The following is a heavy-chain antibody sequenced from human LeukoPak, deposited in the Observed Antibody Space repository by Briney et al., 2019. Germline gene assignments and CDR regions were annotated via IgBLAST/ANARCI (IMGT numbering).Heavy chain of an antibody. D-gene: IGHD2-15*01. CDR2: IYHSGST. Sequence: SETLSLTCTVSGYSISSGYYWGWIRQPPGKGLEWIGSIYHSGSTYYNPSLKSRVTISVDTSKNQFSLKLSSVTAADTAVYYCARVGGGYCSGGSCYSFDYWGQGTLVTVSS. CDR3: ARVGGGYCSGGSCYSFDY. J-gene: IGHJ4*02. V-gene: IGHV4-38-2*02. CDR1: GYSISSGYY.